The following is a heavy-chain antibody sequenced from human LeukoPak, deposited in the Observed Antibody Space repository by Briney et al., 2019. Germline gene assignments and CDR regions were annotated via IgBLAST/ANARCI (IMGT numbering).Heavy chain of an antibody. CDR2: ISWNSGSI. J-gene: IGHJ3*02. V-gene: IGHV3-9*03. CDR3: AKGSYYDSIGAFDI. Sequence: GRSLRLSCAASGFTFDDYAMHWVRQAPGKGLEWVSGISWNSGSIGYADSVKGRFTISRDNAKNSLYLQMNSLRAEDMALYYCAKGSYYDSIGAFDIWGQGTMVTVSS. CDR1: GFTFDDYA. D-gene: IGHD3-3*01.